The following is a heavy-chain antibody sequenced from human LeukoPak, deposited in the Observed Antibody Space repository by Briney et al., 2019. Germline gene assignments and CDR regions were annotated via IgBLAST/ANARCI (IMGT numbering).Heavy chain of an antibody. D-gene: IGHD3-10*01. CDR1: GGSINSYY. CDR3: AKSNGYGLVDI. J-gene: IGHJ3*02. V-gene: IGHV4-59*12. CDR2: IFYSGST. Sequence: PSETLSLTCTVSGGSINSYYWSWIRQPPGKGLEWIGNIFYSGSTYYSPSLRSRVTISLDTSRNQFSLKLNSVTAAGTAVYYCAKSNGYGLVDIWGQGTMVTVSS.